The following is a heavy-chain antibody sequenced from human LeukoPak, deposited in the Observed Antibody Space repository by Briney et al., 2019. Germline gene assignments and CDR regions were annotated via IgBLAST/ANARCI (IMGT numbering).Heavy chain of an antibody. CDR2: IYYSGST. Sequence: SETLSLTCPVSGGSISSGSYYWGWIRQPPGKGLEWIGSIYYSGSTYYNPSLKSRVTISVDTSKNQFSLKLSSVTAADTAVYYCARDYYDSSGYSGIDYWGQGTLVTVSS. CDR3: ARDYYDSSGYSGIDY. D-gene: IGHD3-22*01. J-gene: IGHJ4*02. V-gene: IGHV4-39*07. CDR1: GGSISSGSYY.